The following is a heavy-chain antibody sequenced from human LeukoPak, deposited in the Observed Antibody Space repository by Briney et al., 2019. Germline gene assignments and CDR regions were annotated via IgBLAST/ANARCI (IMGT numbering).Heavy chain of an antibody. Sequence: TGGSLRLSCAASGFTFSSYGMHWVRQAPGKGLEWVAVITCDGSNKYYADSVKGRFTISRDNSKNTLYLQMNSLRAEDTAVYYCAKPSPYSSGWYPYFDYWGQGTLVTVSS. D-gene: IGHD6-19*01. CDR2: ITCDGSNK. CDR3: AKPSPYSSGWYPYFDY. V-gene: IGHV3-30*18. J-gene: IGHJ4*02. CDR1: GFTFSSYG.